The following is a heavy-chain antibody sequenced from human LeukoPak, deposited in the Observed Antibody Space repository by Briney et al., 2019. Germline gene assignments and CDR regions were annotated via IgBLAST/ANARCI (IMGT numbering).Heavy chain of an antibody. V-gene: IGHV3-23*01. CDR3: AKESGYGSGIDY. CDR2: ISRTGGST. J-gene: IGHJ4*02. D-gene: IGHD3-10*01. CDR1: GFTFRSSA. Sequence: GGSLRLPCAASGFTFRSSAMSWVRQAPGKGLEWVSAISRTGGSTYYADSVKGRFTISRDNSKNTLYLQMNSLRAEDTAVYYCAKESGYGSGIDYWGQGTLVTVSS.